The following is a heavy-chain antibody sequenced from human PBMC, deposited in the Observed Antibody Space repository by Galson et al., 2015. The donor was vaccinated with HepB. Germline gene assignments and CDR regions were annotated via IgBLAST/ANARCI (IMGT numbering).Heavy chain of an antibody. J-gene: IGHJ6*03. V-gene: IGHV3-73*01. CDR3: TRHQGGGYCNSTSCLTTYYMDV. D-gene: IGHD2-2*01. CDR2: IRSKANSYAT. CDR1: GFTFSGSA. Sequence: SLRLSCAASGFTFSGSAMHWVRQASGKGLEWVGRIRSKANSYATAYAASVKGRFTISRDDSKNTAYLQMNSLKTEDTAVYYCTRHQGGGYCNSTSCLTTYYMDVWGKGTTVTVSS.